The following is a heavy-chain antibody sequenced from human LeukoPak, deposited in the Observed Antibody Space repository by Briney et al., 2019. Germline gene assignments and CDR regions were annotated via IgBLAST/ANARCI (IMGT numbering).Heavy chain of an antibody. CDR2: IIPIFGTA. CDR1: GGTFSSYA. V-gene: IGHV1-69*13. Sequence: SVKVSCKASGGTFSSYAISWVRQAPGQGLEWMGGIIPIFGTANYAQKLQGRVTITADESTSTAYMELSSLRSEDTAVYYCARVGSPSFDWQYYYYYGMDVWGQGTTVTVSS. J-gene: IGHJ6*02. CDR3: ARVGSPSFDWQYYYYYGMDV. D-gene: IGHD3-9*01.